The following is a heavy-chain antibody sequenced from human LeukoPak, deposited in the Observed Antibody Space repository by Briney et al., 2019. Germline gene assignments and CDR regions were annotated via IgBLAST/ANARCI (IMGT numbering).Heavy chain of an antibody. J-gene: IGHJ4*02. CDR3: ARDRGWLQELDY. V-gene: IGHV1-18*04. CDR2: ISAYNGNT. CDR1: GYTFTGYY. D-gene: IGHD5-24*01. Sequence: ASVKVSCKASGYTFTGYYMHWVRQAPGQGLEWMGWISAYNGNTNYAQKLQGRVTMTTDTSTSTAYMELRSLRSDDTAVYYCARDRGWLQELDYWGQGTLVTVSS.